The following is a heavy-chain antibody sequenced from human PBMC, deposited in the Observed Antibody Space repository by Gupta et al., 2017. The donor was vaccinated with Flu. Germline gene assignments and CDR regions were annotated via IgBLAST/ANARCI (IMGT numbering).Heavy chain of an antibody. CDR1: GGSTTSSSHY. Sequence: LQLQESGPGLVKPSATLSLNCTVSGGSTTSSSHYWSWIRQPPGKGLEYIGSVYYVGSTYHNPALQSRVTISIDTSKNQFSLQLTSVTAADTAVYYCARSGDYFDTWGQGALVTVSS. D-gene: IGHD4-17*01. CDR3: ARSGDYFDT. J-gene: IGHJ4*02. V-gene: IGHV4-39*01. CDR2: VYYVGST.